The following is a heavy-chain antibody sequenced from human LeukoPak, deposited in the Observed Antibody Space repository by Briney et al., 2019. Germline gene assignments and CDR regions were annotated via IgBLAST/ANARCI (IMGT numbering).Heavy chain of an antibody. Sequence: SGGSLRLSCAASGFTFSSFPMSWVRQAPGKGLQWVSGITGRGGNTYYADSVEGRFTISRDNSKNTLSLQMDSLRAEDTAIYYCARDRAAFDSWDQGTLVTVSS. CDR1: GFTFSSFP. CDR2: ITGRGGNT. D-gene: IGHD6-25*01. J-gene: IGHJ4*02. V-gene: IGHV3-23*01. CDR3: ARDRAAFDS.